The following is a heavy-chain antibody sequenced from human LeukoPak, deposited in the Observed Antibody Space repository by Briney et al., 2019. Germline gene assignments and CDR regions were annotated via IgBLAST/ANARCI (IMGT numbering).Heavy chain of an antibody. CDR2: ISYDGSNK. V-gene: IGHV3-30*18. Sequence: GGSLRLSCAASGFTFSNYGMHWVRQAPGKGLEWVAVISYDGSNKYYADSVKGRFTISRDNSKNTLYLQMNSLRAEDTAVYYCAKDPYYYDSSGYYGGYFQHWGQGTLVTVSS. J-gene: IGHJ1*01. D-gene: IGHD3-22*01. CDR3: AKDPYYYDSSGYYGGYFQH. CDR1: GFTFSNYG.